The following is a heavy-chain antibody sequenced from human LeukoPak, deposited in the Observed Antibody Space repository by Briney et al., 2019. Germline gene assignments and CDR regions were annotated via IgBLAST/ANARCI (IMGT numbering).Heavy chain of an antibody. CDR3: AKKWSGDYDSSDINDSFDI. D-gene: IGHD3-22*01. V-gene: IGHV3-66*01. Sequence: GGSLRLSCAASGFTVSSNYMSWVRQAPGKGLEWVSVIYSGGSTYYADSVKGRFTISRDNSKNTLYLQMNSLRAEDTAVFYCAKKWSGDYDSSDINDSFDIWGHGTMVTVSS. J-gene: IGHJ3*02. CDR2: IYSGGST. CDR1: GFTVSSNY.